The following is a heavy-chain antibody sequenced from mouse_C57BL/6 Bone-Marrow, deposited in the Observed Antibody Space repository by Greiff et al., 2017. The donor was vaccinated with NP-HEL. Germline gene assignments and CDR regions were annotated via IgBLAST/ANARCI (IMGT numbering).Heavy chain of an antibody. V-gene: IGHV5-12*01. Sequence: EVKLMESGGGLVQPGGSLKLSCAASGFTFSDYYMYWVRQTPEKRLEWVAYISNGGGSTYYPATVKGRFTISRDNAKNTLYLQMSRLKSEDTAMYYCARRYYYGSSYDAMDYWGQGTSVTVSS. D-gene: IGHD1-1*01. CDR3: ARRYYYGSSYDAMDY. CDR2: ISNGGGST. CDR1: GFTFSDYY. J-gene: IGHJ4*01.